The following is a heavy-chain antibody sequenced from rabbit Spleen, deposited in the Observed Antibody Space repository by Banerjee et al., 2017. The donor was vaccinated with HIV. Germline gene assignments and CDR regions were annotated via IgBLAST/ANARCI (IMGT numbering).Heavy chain of an antibody. D-gene: IGHD4-1*01. CDR2: IDTGSSGFT. CDR3: ARDLAVSLRLTDLDL. J-gene: IGHJ3*01. Sequence: QSLEESGGDLVKPGASLTLTCIASGVSFSGDSYMCWVRQAPGKGLEWIVCIDTGSSGFTYFASWAKGRFTISKTSSTTVTLQMTSLTAADTATYFCARDLAVSLRLTDLDLWGPGTLVTVS. V-gene: IGHV1S40*01. CDR1: GVSFSGDSY.